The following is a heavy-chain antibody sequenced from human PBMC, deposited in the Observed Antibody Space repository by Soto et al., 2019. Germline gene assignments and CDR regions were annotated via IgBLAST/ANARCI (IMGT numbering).Heavy chain of an antibody. CDR1: GFTFSSYS. Sequence: GGSLRLSCAASGFTFSSYSMNWVRQAPGKGLEWVSSISSSSSYIYYADSVKGRFTISRDNAKNSLYLQMSSLRAEDTAVYYCARDNRTYYDSSGPANYWGQGTLVTVSS. D-gene: IGHD3-22*01. J-gene: IGHJ4*02. V-gene: IGHV3-21*01. CDR3: ARDNRTYYDSSGPANY. CDR2: ISSSSSYI.